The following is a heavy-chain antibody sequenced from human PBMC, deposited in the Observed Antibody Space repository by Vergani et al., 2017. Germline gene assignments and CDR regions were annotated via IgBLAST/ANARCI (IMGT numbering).Heavy chain of an antibody. CDR2: IYHSGST. Sequence: QVQLQESGPGLVKPSGTLSLTCAVSGGSISSSYWWSWVRQPPGRGLEWIGEIYHSGSTNYNPSLKSRVTISVDKSKNQFSLKLSSVTAADTAVYYCARCLTGTTIYYYYGMDVWGQGTTVTVSS. CDR1: GGSISSSYW. V-gene: IGHV4-4*02. CDR3: ARCLTGTTIYYYYGMDV. D-gene: IGHD1-20*01. J-gene: IGHJ6*02.